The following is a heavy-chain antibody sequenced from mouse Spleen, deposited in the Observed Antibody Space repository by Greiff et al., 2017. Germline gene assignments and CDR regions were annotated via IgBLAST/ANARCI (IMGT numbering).Heavy chain of an antibody. CDR3: ARREGLRRDWFAY. CDR1: GFTFSSYA. Sequence: EVKLVESGGGLVKLGGSLKLSCAASGFTFSSYAMSWVRQTPEKRLEWVATISSGGGNTYYPDSVKGRFTISRDNAKNTLYLQMSSLKSEDTAMYYCARREGLRRDWFAYWGQGTLVTVSA. D-gene: IGHD2-2*01. J-gene: IGHJ3*01. V-gene: IGHV5-9*04. CDR2: ISSGGGNT.